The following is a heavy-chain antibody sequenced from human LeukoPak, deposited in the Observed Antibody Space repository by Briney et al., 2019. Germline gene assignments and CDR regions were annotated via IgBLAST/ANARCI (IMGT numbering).Heavy chain of an antibody. CDR3: ARDRRVYCSGGSCYLDDAFDI. V-gene: IGHV4-59*01. Sequence: SETLSLTCTVSGGSISSYYWSWIRQPPGKGLEWIGYIYYSGSTNSNPSLKSGVTISVDTSKNQFSLKLSSVPAADTAVYYWARDRRVYCSGGSCYLDDAFDIWGQGTMVTVSS. J-gene: IGHJ3*02. CDR1: GGSISSYY. CDR2: IYYSGST. D-gene: IGHD2-15*01.